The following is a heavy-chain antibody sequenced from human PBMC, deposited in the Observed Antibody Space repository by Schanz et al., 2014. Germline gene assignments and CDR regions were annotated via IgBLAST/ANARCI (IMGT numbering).Heavy chain of an antibody. J-gene: IGHJ4*02. CDR2: INWNGGST. Sequence: EVQLVESGGGLVQPRGSLRLSCAASEFSFSSFGMNWVRQAPGKGLEWVSGINWNGGSTGYADSVKGRFTISRDTPKNTLYVQMNSLRADDSAIYYCAKDHPSSGWPAFDVWGQGTQVTVSS. V-gene: IGHV3-23*04. CDR1: EFSFSSFG. CDR3: AKDHPSSGWPAFDV. D-gene: IGHD6-19*01.